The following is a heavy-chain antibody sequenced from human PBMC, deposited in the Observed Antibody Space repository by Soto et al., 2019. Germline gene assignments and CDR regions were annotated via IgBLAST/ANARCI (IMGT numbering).Heavy chain of an antibody. V-gene: IGHV4-34*01. CDR3: ARGRGWSSSSRYYYYYMDV. CDR1: GGSFSGYY. Sequence: PSETLSLTCAVYGGSFSGYYWSWIRQPPGKGLEWIGEINHSGSTNYNPSLKSRVTISVDTSKNQFSLKLSSVTAADTAVYYCARGRGWSSSSRYYYYYMDVWGKGTTVTVSS. D-gene: IGHD6-6*01. CDR2: INHSGST. J-gene: IGHJ6*03.